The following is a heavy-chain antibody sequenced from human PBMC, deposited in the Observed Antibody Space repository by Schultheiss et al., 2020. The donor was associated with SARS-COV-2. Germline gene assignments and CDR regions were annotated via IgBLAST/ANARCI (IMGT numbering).Heavy chain of an antibody. CDR3: ARDLAIFGVGDYFDY. Sequence: SETLSLTCTVSGGSISSYYWSWIRQPPGKGLEWIGYIYYSGSTNYNPSLKSRVTMSVDTSKNQFSLKLSSVTAADTAVYYCARDLAIFGVGDYFDYWGQGTLVTVSS. CDR1: GGSISSYY. J-gene: IGHJ4*02. CDR2: IYYSGST. V-gene: IGHV4-59*12. D-gene: IGHD3-3*01.